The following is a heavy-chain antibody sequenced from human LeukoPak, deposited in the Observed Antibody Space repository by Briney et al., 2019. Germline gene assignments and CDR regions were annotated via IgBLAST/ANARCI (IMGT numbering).Heavy chain of an antibody. CDR3: AREYSKNNWFDP. CDR2: IYYSGST. J-gene: IGHJ5*02. D-gene: IGHD4-11*01. V-gene: IGHV4-39*01. CDR1: GGSISSSSYY. Sequence: SETLSLTCTVSGGSISSSSYYRGWIRQPPGKGLEWIGSIYYSGSTYYNPSLKSRVTISVDTSKNQFSLKLSSVTAADTAVYYCAREYSKNNWFDPWGQGTLVTVSS.